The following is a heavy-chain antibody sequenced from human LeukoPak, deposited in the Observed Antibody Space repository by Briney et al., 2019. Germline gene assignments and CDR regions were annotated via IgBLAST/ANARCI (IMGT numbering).Heavy chain of an antibody. CDR1: GFTFSSYA. CDR3: AKDPYYYDSSGYHY. J-gene: IGHJ4*02. D-gene: IGHD3-22*01. CDR2: ISGSGGST. Sequence: GGSLRLSCAASGFTFSSYAMSWVRQAPGKGLEWVSVISGSGGSTYYADSVKGRFTISRDNSKNTLYLQMNSLRAEDTAVYYCAKDPYYYDSSGYHYWGQGTLVTVSS. V-gene: IGHV3-23*01.